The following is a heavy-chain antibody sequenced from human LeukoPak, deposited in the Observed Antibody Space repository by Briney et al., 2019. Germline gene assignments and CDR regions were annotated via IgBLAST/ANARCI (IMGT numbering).Heavy chain of an antibody. Sequence: GGSLRLSCAASGFTFSTYVMSWFRQAPGKGLEWVSGISGSGDNTYYADSVKGRFTISRDNSKNTLYLQMNSLRAEDTAVYYCAKGSGYDTDFDYRGQGTLVTVSS. CDR1: GFTFSTYV. D-gene: IGHD3-9*01. V-gene: IGHV3-23*01. J-gene: IGHJ4*02. CDR3: AKGSGYDTDFDY. CDR2: ISGSGDNT.